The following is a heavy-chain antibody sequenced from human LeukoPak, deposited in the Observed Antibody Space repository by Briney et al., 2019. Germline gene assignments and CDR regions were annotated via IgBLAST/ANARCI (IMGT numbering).Heavy chain of an antibody. D-gene: IGHD6-13*01. J-gene: IGHJ1*01. Sequence: GGSLRLSCAASGFTFRRYGMTWVRPAPGKGLEWVAVISYDGSNKYYADSVKGRFTISRDNSKNTLYLQMNSLRAEDTAVYYCAKDLQQLAGYFQHWGQGTLVTVSS. CDR3: AKDLQQLAGYFQH. V-gene: IGHV3-30*18. CDR1: GFTFRRYG. CDR2: ISYDGSNK.